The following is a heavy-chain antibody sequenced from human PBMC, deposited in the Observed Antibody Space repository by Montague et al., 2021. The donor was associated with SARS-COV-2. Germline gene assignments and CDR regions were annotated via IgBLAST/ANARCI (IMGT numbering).Heavy chain of an antibody. CDR3: ATYDSSGYYRPGETMDDGFDI. CDR1: GGSISSSSYY. Sequence: SETLSLTCTVSGGSISSSSYYWGCIRQPPGKGLEWIGSIYYSGSTXYNPSLKSRVTISVDTSKNQFSLKLSSVTAADTAVYYCATYDSSGYYRPGETMDDGFDIWGQGTMVTVSS. J-gene: IGHJ3*02. V-gene: IGHV4-39*01. CDR2: IYYSGST. D-gene: IGHD3-22*01.